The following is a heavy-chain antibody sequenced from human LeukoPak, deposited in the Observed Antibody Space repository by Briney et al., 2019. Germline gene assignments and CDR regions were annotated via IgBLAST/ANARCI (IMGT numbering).Heavy chain of an antibody. CDR3: ARDRYGANSPFDY. D-gene: IGHD4-23*01. CDR1: GFTFSNYG. Sequence: SGRSLRLSCAASGFTFSNYGMHWVRQAPGKGLEWVAVIWYDASNKYYADSVKGRFTISRDNSKNTLYLQMNSLRAEDAAVYYCARDRYGANSPFDYWGQGTLVTVSS. CDR2: IWYDASNK. V-gene: IGHV3-33*01. J-gene: IGHJ4*02.